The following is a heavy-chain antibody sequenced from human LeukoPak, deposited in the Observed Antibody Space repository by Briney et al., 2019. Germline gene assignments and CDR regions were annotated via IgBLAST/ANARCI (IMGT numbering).Heavy chain of an antibody. D-gene: IGHD2-15*01. Sequence: SETLSLTCTVSGDSVSSSSSYWGWIRQPPGMGLEWIGTISFSGSTYYDPSLKSRASISVDTSENQFSLSLTSVTAADTAVYYCARLQSNAREYCSGGSCYFSSWGQGPLVTVSS. J-gene: IGHJ5*02. CDR2: ISFSGST. CDR3: ARLQSNAREYCSGGSCYFSS. V-gene: IGHV4-39*01. CDR1: GDSVSSSSSY.